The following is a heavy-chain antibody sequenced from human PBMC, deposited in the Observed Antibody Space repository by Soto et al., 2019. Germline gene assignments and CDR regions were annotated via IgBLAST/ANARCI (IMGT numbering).Heavy chain of an antibody. CDR1: GGSISSSSYY. CDR2: IYYSGST. D-gene: IGHD4-17*01. Sequence: ETLSLTCTVSGGSISSSSYYWGWIRQPPGKGLEWIGSIYYSGSTYYNPSLKSRVTISVDTSKNQFSLKLSSVTAADTAVYYCARLPSDYGDYANGAYYYYYYMDVWGKGTTVTVSS. CDR3: ARLPSDYGDYANGAYYYYYYMDV. J-gene: IGHJ6*03. V-gene: IGHV4-39*01.